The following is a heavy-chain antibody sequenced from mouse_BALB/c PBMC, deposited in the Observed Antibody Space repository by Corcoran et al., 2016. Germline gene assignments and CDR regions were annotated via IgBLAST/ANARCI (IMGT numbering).Heavy chain of an antibody. D-gene: IGHD2-1*01. J-gene: IGHJ2*01. CDR3: ARDGNPYYFDY. CDR1: GYTFTTAG. V-gene: IGHV9-4*02. Sequence: QIQLVQSGPELKKPGETVRISCKASGYTFTTAGMQWVQKMPGKGLKWIGWINTHSGVPKYAEDFKGRFAFSLETYASTAYLQISNLKNEDTATYFFARDGNPYYFDYWGQDTTLTVSS. CDR2: INTHSGVP.